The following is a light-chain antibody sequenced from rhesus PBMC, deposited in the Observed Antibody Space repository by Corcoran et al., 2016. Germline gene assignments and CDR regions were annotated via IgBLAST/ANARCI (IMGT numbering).Light chain of an antibody. CDR1: DSNIGSNS. V-gene: IGLV1-60*01. Sequence: QSVLTQPPSASETARKSVTISCSGSDSNIGSNSVSWFQQFPGTAPKLLIYYNDQRVSGVSDRFSGFTSGTSASLAISGLQTEDEGEYYCAAWDDGLYGYIFGTGTRLTVL. J-gene: IGLJ1*01. CDR3: AAWDDGLYGYI. CDR2: YND.